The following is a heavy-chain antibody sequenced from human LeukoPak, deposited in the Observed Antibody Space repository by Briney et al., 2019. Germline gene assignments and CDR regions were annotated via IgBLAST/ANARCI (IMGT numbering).Heavy chain of an antibody. CDR2: ISGSGGAT. J-gene: IGHJ6*03. V-gene: IGHV3-23*01. Sequence: GGSLRLSCAASGFTFNTYGMSWVRQAPGKGLEWVSGISGSGGATYYADSVKGRFTISRDNAKNSLYLQMNSLRAEDTALYYCAREGVVRGVYYYYYYMDVWGKGTTVTVSS. CDR1: GFTFNTYG. D-gene: IGHD3-10*01. CDR3: AREGVVRGVYYYYYYMDV.